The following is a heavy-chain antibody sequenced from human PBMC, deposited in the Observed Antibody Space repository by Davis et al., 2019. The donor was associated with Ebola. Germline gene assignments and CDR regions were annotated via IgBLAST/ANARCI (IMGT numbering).Heavy chain of an antibody. D-gene: IGHD1-26*01. J-gene: IGHJ5*02. CDR1: GGSISSYY. CDR2: IYYSGST. Sequence: SETLSLTCTVSGGSISSYYWSWIRQPPGKGLEWIGYIYYSGSTNYNPSLKSRVTISVDTSKNQFSLKLSSVTASDTAVYYCARGKRVGGNWFDPWGQGTLVTVSP. CDR3: ARGKRVGGNWFDP. V-gene: IGHV4-59*12.